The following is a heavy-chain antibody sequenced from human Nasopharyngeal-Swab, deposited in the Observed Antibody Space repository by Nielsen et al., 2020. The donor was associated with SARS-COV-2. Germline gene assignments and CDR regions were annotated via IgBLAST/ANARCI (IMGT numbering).Heavy chain of an antibody. V-gene: IGHV3-21*04. CDR2: ISSSSSYI. Sequence: GESLKISCAASGFTFSSYSMNWVRQAPGKGLEWVSSISSSSSYIYYADSVKGRFTISRDNAKNSLYLQMNSLRAEDTAVYYCAKMGGGSKFDYYYYGMDVWGQGTTVTVSS. J-gene: IGHJ6*02. CDR3: AKMGGGSKFDYYYYGMDV. CDR1: GFTFSSYS. D-gene: IGHD2-15*01.